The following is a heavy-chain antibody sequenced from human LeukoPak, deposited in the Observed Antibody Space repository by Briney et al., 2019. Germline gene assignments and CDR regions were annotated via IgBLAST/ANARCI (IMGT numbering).Heavy chain of an antibody. J-gene: IGHJ4*02. Sequence: GGSLRLSCTASGFTFSTYTMTWVRQAPGKGLEWVSAISGNSHTTYYSDSVKGRFTISRDNSKNTLYVQMNSLRAEDTAVYYCAKGLGDSCYSALDYWGQGTLVTVSS. CDR1: GFTFSTYT. CDR2: ISGNSHTT. D-gene: IGHD2-15*01. CDR3: AKGLGDSCYSALDY. V-gene: IGHV3-23*01.